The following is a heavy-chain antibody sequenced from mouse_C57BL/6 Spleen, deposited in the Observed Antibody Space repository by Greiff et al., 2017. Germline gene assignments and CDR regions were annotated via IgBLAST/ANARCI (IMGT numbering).Heavy chain of an antibody. CDR2: IDPEDGDT. Sequence: EVQLQQSGAELVRPGASVKLSCTASGFNIKDYYMHWVKQRPEQGLEWIGRIDPEDGDTEYAPKFQGKATMTADTSSNTAYLQRSRLTSEDTADYYGTAWVTTVVDPFDYWGQGTTLTVSS. D-gene: IGHD1-1*01. V-gene: IGHV14-1*01. CDR3: TAWVTTVVDPFDY. CDR1: GFNIKDYY. J-gene: IGHJ2*01.